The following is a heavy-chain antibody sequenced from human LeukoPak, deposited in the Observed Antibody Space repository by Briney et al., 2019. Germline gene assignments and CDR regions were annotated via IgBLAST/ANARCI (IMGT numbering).Heavy chain of an antibody. J-gene: IGHJ3*02. CDR2: IYYSGST. V-gene: IGHV4-59*01. Sequence: PSETLSLTCTVSGGSISSYYWSWIRQPPGKGLEWIGYIYYSGSTNYNPSLKSRVTISVDTSKNQFSLKLSSVTAADTAVYYCARGYYDFQFDIWGQGTMVTVSS. CDR1: GGSISSYY. D-gene: IGHD3-3*01. CDR3: ARGYYDFQFDI.